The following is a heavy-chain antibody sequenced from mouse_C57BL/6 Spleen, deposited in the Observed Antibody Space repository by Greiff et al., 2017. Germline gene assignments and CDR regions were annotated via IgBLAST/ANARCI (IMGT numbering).Heavy chain of an antibody. D-gene: IGHD1-1*01. CDR3: ARYYYGSSYLYYYAMDY. J-gene: IGHJ4*01. CDR2: IRNKANGYTT. Sequence: EVQVVESGGGLVQPGGSLSLSCAASGFTFTDYYMSWVRQPPGKALAWLGFIRNKANGYTTEYSASVKGRFTISRDNSQSILYLHMNALRADDSATYYCARYYYGSSYLYYYAMDYWGQGTSVTVSS. CDR1: GFTFTDYY. V-gene: IGHV7-3*01.